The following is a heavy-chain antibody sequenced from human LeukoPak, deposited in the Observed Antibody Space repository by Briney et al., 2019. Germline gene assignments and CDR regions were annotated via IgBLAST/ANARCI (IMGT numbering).Heavy chain of an antibody. V-gene: IGHV1-2*02. D-gene: IGHD6-19*01. CDR3: ARETLYSSGWYAFDY. CDR2: INPNSGGT. J-gene: IGHJ4*02. Sequence: ASVKVSCKASGYAFTGYYMHWVRQAPGQGLEWMGWINPNSGGTNYAQKFQGRVTMTRDTSISTAYMELSRLRSDDTAVYYCARETLYSSGWYAFDYRGQGTLVTVSS. CDR1: GYAFTGYY.